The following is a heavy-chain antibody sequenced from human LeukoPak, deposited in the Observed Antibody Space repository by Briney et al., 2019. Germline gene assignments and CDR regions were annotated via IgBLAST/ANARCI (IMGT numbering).Heavy chain of an antibody. CDR1: GYTFTGYY. V-gene: IGHV1-2*02. Sequence: ASVKVSCKASGYTFTGYYLHWVRQAPGQGLEWLGWINPKSGGKDYAQRFQGRVTMTSDTSINTAYMEQSSLTSDDTAVYYCARDSSGGYCSGVRCYGGHWFDPWGQGTLVTVSS. CDR3: ARDSSGGYCSGVRCYGGHWFDP. J-gene: IGHJ5*02. D-gene: IGHD2-15*01. CDR2: INPKSGGK.